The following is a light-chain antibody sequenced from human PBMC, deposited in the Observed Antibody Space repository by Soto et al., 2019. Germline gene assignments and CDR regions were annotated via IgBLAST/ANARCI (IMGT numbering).Light chain of an antibody. V-gene: IGKV3-15*01. CDR2: GAS. CDR3: QQYNNWLPIT. Sequence: EILMTQSPATLSVSPGERVTLSCRASRSVSSNLAWYQQEPGQAPRLLIYGASTRATGIPARFSGSGSGTEFTLTISSLQSEDFAVYYCQQYNNWLPITFGQGTRLEIK. CDR1: RSVSSN. J-gene: IGKJ5*01.